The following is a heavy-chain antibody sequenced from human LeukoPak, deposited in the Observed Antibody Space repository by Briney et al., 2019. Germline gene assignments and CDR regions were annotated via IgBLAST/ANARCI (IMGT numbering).Heavy chain of an antibody. Sequence: GGSLRLSCAASGFTFSSYWMSWVRQAPGKGLEWVAVISYDGSNKYYADSVKGRFTISRDNSKNTLYLQMNSLRAEDTAVYYCARDMGPMNYFDYWGQGTLVTVSS. CDR1: GFTFSSYW. CDR3: ARDMGPMNYFDY. D-gene: IGHD1-26*01. J-gene: IGHJ4*02. CDR2: ISYDGSNK. V-gene: IGHV3-30-3*01.